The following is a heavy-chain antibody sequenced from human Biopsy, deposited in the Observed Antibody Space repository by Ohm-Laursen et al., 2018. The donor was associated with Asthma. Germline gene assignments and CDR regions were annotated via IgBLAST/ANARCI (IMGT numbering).Heavy chain of an antibody. CDR3: AGFCSGGNCPDH. V-gene: IGHV4-31*03. CDR2: IYYSGST. D-gene: IGHD2-15*01. Sequence: SQTLSLTCTVSGGSINIGDYYWSWIRQHPVTGLEWIGYIYYSGSTYSNPSLKSRVTISVDTSKKQISLRLSSVIAADTAVYYCAGFCSGGNCPDHWGQGTLVTVSS. CDR1: GGSINIGDYY. J-gene: IGHJ4*02.